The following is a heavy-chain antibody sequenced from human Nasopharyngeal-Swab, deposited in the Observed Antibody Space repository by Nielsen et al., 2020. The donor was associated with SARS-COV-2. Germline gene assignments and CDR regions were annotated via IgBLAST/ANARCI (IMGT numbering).Heavy chain of an antibody. CDR3: ARQPWNDREFDY. CDR1: GGSISGYY. J-gene: IGHJ4*02. D-gene: IGHD1-1*01. CDR2: IYDSRRN. Sequence: GSLRLSCTVSGGSISGYYWSWIRQPPGKGLEWLGYIYDSRRNNYNPSFESRLTLSVDTSKNQFSLRLSSVTAADTAVYYCARQPWNDREFDYWGQGTLVTVSS. V-gene: IGHV4-59*08.